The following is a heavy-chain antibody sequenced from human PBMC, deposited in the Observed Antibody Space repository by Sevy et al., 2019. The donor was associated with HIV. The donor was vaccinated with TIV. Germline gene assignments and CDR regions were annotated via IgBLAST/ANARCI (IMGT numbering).Heavy chain of an antibody. Sequence: GGSLRLSCAASGFTFSSYGMHWVRQAPGKGLEWVAVIWYDGSNKYYADSVKGRFTISRDKSKNTLYLQMNSLRAEDTAVYYCSRGNYDFWSGYSHFDYWGQGTLVTVSS. V-gene: IGHV3-33*01. CDR1: GFTFSSYG. CDR2: IWYDGSNK. D-gene: IGHD3-3*01. CDR3: SRGNYDFWSGYSHFDY. J-gene: IGHJ4*02.